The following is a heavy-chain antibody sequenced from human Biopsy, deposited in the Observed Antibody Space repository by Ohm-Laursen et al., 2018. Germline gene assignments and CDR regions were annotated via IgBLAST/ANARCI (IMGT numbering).Heavy chain of an antibody. CDR3: VREPKTGTAEAWYFDL. V-gene: IGHV4-31*03. D-gene: IGHD3-9*01. Sequence: QTLSLTCSVSGASVKTSGYFWAWIRQRPGKGLEWIGYISYNERIHYNPSLTSRLAISFDTSNNRISLQLRSVSVADTAVYYCVREPKTGTAEAWYFDLWGRGSPVTVPS. J-gene: IGHJ2*01. CDR1: GASVKTSGYF. CDR2: ISYNERI.